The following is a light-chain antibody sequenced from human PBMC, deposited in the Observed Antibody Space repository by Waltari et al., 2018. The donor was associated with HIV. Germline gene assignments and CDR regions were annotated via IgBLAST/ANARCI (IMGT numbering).Light chain of an antibody. CDR2: WAS. J-gene: IGKJ2*01. CDR1: RRLLHRPDNKPF. Sequence: DVVVIQSPDSLAVSVGVTATPNSRSSRRLLHRPDNKPFLPWYQQRPGQRPRLLIYWASMREFGVPDRITGIGSGTDFTLTISSLQPEDVATYDCQQYLSVPYTFGQGTKLEIK. CDR3: QQYLSVPYT. V-gene: IGKV4-1*01.